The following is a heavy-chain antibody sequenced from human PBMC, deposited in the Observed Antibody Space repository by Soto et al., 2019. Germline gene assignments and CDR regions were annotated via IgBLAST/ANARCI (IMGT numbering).Heavy chain of an antibody. D-gene: IGHD1-26*01. J-gene: IGHJ6*02. CDR2: VYNTGGT. CDR1: SGPSSSHT. CDR3: VRQGIGSLPGLVDV. V-gene: IGHV4-59*08. Sequence: QVQLQQSGPGLVKPSETLSLTCTVSSGPSSSHTWGWIRQSPGRGLEWIVYVYNTGGTSYNPSLKSRVPISADTSATHISLRLSFVTAADTAIYYCVRQGIGSLPGLVDVWGQGTRVSVSS.